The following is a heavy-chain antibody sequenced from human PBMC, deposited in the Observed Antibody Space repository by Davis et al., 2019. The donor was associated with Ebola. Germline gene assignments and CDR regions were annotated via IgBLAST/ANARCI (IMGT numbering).Heavy chain of an antibody. CDR2: INHSGST. D-gene: IGHD5-12*01. Sequence: MPSETLSLTCTVSGGSISSSSYYWSWIRQPPGKGLEWIGEINHSGSTYYNPSLKSRVTISVDTSKNQFSLKLSSVTAADTAVYYCARRRGYSGYVTGFPFDYWGQGTLVTVSS. V-gene: IGHV4-39*01. J-gene: IGHJ4*02. CDR3: ARRRGYSGYVTGFPFDY. CDR1: GGSISSSSYY.